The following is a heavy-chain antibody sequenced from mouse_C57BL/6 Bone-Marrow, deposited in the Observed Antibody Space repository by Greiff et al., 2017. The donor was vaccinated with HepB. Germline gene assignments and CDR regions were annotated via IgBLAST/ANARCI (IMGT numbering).Heavy chain of an antibody. V-gene: IGHV1-47*01. Sequence: VQLKESGAELVKPGASVKMSCKASGYTFTTYPIEWMKQNHGKSLEWIGNFHPYNDDTKYNEKFKGKATLTVEKSSSTVYLELSRLTSDDSAVYYCARGGYYGKVAWFAYWGQGTLVTVSA. D-gene: IGHD1-1*01. CDR1: GYTFTTYP. J-gene: IGHJ3*01. CDR3: ARGGYYGKVAWFAY. CDR2: FHPYNDDT.